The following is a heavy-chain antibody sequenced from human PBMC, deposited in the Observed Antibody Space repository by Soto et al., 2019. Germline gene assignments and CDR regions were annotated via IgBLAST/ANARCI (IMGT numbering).Heavy chain of an antibody. V-gene: IGHV3-23*01. D-gene: IGHD6-19*01. Sequence: EGQLLESGGGLLQPGGSLRLSCAASGFIFSNYDMSWVRQAPGKGLEWVSAISVSGDTTYYADSVKGRFTISRDNSKNTLYLQMNTLRAEDTGVYYCAKNRNTGVAGTSCWFGPWGQGTLVTVSS. CDR2: ISVSGDTT. CDR1: GFIFSNYD. J-gene: IGHJ5*02. CDR3: AKNRNTGVAGTSCWFGP.